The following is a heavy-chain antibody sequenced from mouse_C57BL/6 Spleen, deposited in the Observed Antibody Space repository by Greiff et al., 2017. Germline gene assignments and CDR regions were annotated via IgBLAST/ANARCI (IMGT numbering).Heavy chain of an antibody. CDR1: GYTFTSYW. V-gene: IGHV1-64*01. Sequence: QVQLKQPGAELVKPGASVKLSCKASGYTFTSYWMHWVKQRPGQGLEWIGMIHPNSGSTNYNEKFKSKDTLTVDKSSSTAYMQLSSLTSEDSAVYYCARRVTTVVATDAMDYWGQGTSVTVSS. D-gene: IGHD1-1*01. CDR3: ARRVTTVVATDAMDY. J-gene: IGHJ4*01. CDR2: IHPNSGST.